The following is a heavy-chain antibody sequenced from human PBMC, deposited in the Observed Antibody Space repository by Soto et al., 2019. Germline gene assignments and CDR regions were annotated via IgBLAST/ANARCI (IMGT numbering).Heavy chain of an antibody. V-gene: IGHV3-30*14. J-gene: IGHJ4*02. CDR1: GFTFSAYS. D-gene: IGHD2-8*01. CDR2: ISFDGVIR. CDR3: TREPVTTKWFFDN. Sequence: QVQVTESGGGVVQPGGSLRLSCTTSGFTFSAYSMHWFRQAPCKGLEWVAVISFDGVIRNYADSVKGRFTISRDNSRNTLDLQMSSLRLEDTALYYCTREPVTTKWFFDNWGQGIVVVVSS.